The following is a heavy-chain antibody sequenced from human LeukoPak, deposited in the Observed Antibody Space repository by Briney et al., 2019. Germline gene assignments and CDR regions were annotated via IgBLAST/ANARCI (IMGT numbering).Heavy chain of an antibody. J-gene: IGHJ4*02. CDR1: GFTFSSYA. CDR2: IRYDGSNK. CDR3: AKESYYYDSSGYYYFDY. V-gene: IGHV3-30*02. D-gene: IGHD3-22*01. Sequence: GGSLRLSCADSGFTFSSYAMHWVRQAPGKGLEWVAFIRYDGSNKYYADSVKGRFTISRDNSKNTLYLQMNSLRAEDTAVYYCAKESYYYDSSGYYYFDYWGQGTLVTVSS.